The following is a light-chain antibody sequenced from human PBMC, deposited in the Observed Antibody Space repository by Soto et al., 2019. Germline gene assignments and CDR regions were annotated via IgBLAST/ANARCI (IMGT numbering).Light chain of an antibody. V-gene: IGKV3-20*01. J-gene: IGKJ1*01. Sequence: ELVLTQSPGTLSLSPGERATLSCRASQSVSSSHLAWYQQKPGQAPRLLIYGASSRATGVPDRFSGSGSWTAFTLTISRVEPEDFAVYYCQQYSTSPWTFGQGTTVDIK. CDR1: QSVSSSH. CDR2: GAS. CDR3: QQYSTSPWT.